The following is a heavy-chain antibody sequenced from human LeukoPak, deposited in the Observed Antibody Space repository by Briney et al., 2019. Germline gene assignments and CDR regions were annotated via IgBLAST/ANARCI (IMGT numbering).Heavy chain of an antibody. CDR2: MSGTSSYI. D-gene: IGHD6-13*01. Sequence: GGSLRLSCAASGFTFSSYSMNWVRQAPGKGLEWVSSMSGTSSYIYYAGSVKGRFTISRDNAKNSLYLLMNSLRAEDTALYYCARVRIEAARGWNSLDYWGQGTLVTVSS. V-gene: IGHV3-21*01. CDR1: GFTFSSYS. J-gene: IGHJ4*02. CDR3: ARVRIEAARGWNSLDY.